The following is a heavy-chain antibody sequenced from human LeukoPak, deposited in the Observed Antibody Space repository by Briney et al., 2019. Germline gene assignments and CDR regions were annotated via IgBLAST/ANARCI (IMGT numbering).Heavy chain of an antibody. CDR1: GYSISSGYY. D-gene: IGHD2-2*01. Sequence: SSETLSLTCTVSGYSISSGYYWGWIRQPPGKGLEWIGSIYHSGTTYYNPSLKSRVTISVDTSKNQFSLKLNSVTAADTAMYYCARSLRMVPALVGEVDPWGQGTLVTVSS. V-gene: IGHV4-38-2*02. CDR3: ARSLRMVPALVGEVDP. J-gene: IGHJ5*02. CDR2: IYHSGTT.